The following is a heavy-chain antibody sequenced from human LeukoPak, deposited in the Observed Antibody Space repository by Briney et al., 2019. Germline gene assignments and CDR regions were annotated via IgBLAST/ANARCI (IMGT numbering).Heavy chain of an antibody. J-gene: IGHJ6*02. D-gene: IGHD6-13*01. CDR3: ARDRISGSSSWLRYYYGMDV. CDR1: GYTFTGYY. CDR2: INPNSGGT. V-gene: IGHV1-2*02. Sequence: ASVKVSCKASGYTFTGYYMHWVRQAPGQGLEWMGWINPNSGGTNYAQKFQGRVTMTRDTSISTAYMELSRLRSDDTAVYYCARDRISGSSSWLRYYYGMDVWGQGTTVTVSS.